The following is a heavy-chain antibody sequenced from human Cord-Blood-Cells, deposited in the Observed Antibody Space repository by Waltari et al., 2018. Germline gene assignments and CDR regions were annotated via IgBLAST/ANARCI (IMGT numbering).Heavy chain of an antibody. Sequence: QVQLQESGPGLVKPSETLSLTCTVSGGSVSSGSYYWSWIRQPPGKGLEWIGYIYYSGSTNYNPSLKSRVTISVDTSKNQFSLKLSSVTAADTAVYYCAREYSGYDFVGYYYYMDVWGKGTTVTVSS. CDR3: AREYSGYDFVGYYYYMDV. D-gene: IGHD5-12*01. CDR2: IYYSGST. CDR1: GGSVSSGSYY. J-gene: IGHJ6*03. V-gene: IGHV4-61*01.